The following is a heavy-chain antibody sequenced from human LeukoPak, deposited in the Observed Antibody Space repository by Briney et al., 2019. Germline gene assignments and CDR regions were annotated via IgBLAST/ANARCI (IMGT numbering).Heavy chain of an antibody. CDR2: ISYDGSNK. Sequence: GGSLRLSCAASGFTFSSYAMHWVHQAPGKGLEWVAVISYDGSNKYYADSVKGRFTISRDNSKNTLYLQMNSLRAEDTAVYYCARDQGWYSHQYYFDYWGQGTLVTVSS. CDR3: ARDQGWYSHQYYFDY. D-gene: IGHD6-19*01. V-gene: IGHV3-30-3*01. J-gene: IGHJ4*02. CDR1: GFTFSSYA.